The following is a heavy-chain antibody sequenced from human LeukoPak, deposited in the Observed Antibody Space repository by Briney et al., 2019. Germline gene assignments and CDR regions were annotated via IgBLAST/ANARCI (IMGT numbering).Heavy chain of an antibody. D-gene: IGHD4-23*01. CDR3: ETQASGNDY. Sequence: PGGSLRLSCAASGFTVSSNYMSWVRQAPGKGLEWVSVIYSGGSTYYADSVKGRFTISRDNSKNTLYLQMNRLRAEETAVYYCETQASGNDYWGQGTLVTVSS. CDR2: IYSGGST. V-gene: IGHV3-53*01. CDR1: GFTVSSNY. J-gene: IGHJ4*02.